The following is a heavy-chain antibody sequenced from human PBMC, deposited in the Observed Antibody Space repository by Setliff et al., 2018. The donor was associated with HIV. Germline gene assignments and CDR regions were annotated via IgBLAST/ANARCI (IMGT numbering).Heavy chain of an antibody. D-gene: IGHD6-19*01. CDR3: ASDLEGVSSGWYY. Sequence: GASVKVSCKASGYTFTSYGISWVRQAPGQGLEWMGWISKYKGNTNYAQKLQGRVTMTTGTSTTTAYLELNSLRAEDTAVYYCASDLEGVSSGWYYWGQGTLVTVSS. CDR2: ISKYKGNT. V-gene: IGHV1-18*01. J-gene: IGHJ4*02. CDR1: GYTFTSYG.